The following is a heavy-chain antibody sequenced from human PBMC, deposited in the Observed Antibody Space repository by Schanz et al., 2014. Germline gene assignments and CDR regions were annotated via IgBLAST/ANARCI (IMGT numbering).Heavy chain of an antibody. V-gene: IGHV3-64D*08. J-gene: IGHJ4*02. CDR3: ARDNRYYLFDY. Sequence: EVQLVESGGGLVQPGGSLRLSCSASGFTFSIYAMHWVRQAPGKGLEYVSAISHDGYSTYYADSVKGRFTISRDNSKNTLYRQLGSLSAEDTAVYFCARDNRYYLFDYWGQGALVAVSS. D-gene: IGHD3-16*02. CDR1: GFTFSIYA. CDR2: ISHDGYST.